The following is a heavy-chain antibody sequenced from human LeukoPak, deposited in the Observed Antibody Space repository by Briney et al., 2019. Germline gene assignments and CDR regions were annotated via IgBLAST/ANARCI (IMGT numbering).Heavy chain of an antibody. J-gene: IGHJ5*02. CDR1: GFTFSNYW. CDR3: ARWGHIVVVPADANWFDP. Sequence: GGSLRLSCEGSGFTFSNYWMGWVRQAPGKGLEWVSYISSSGSTIYYADSVKGRFTISRDNAKNSLYLQMNSLRAEDTAVYYCARWGHIVVVPADANWFDPWGQGTLVTVSS. V-gene: IGHV3-11*04. CDR2: ISSSGSTI. D-gene: IGHD2-2*01.